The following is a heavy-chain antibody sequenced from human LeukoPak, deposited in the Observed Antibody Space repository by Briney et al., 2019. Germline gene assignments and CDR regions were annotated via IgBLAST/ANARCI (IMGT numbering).Heavy chain of an antibody. CDR1: GGTFSSYA. CDR3: ARGIRRDGYKPRAFDI. Sequence: SVKVSCKASGGTFSSYAISWVRQAPGQGLEWMGGIIPIFGTANYAQKFQGRVTITADKSTSTAYMELSSLRSEDTAVYYCARGIRRDGYKPRAFDIWGRGTMVTVSS. V-gene: IGHV1-69*06. D-gene: IGHD5-24*01. CDR2: IIPIFGTA. J-gene: IGHJ3*02.